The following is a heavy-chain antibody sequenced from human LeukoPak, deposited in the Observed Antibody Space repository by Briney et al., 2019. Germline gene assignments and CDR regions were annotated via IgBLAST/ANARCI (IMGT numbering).Heavy chain of an antibody. J-gene: IGHJ3*02. Sequence: ASVKVSCKASGYTFTGYYMHWVRQAPGQGLEWMGWINPNSGGTNYAQKFRGRVTMTRDTSISTAYMELSRLRSDDTAVYYCARDSRYYDSSGYYYFTDAFDIWGQGTMVTVSS. CDR1: GYTFTGYY. CDR2: INPNSGGT. D-gene: IGHD3-22*01. V-gene: IGHV1-2*02. CDR3: ARDSRYYDSSGYYYFTDAFDI.